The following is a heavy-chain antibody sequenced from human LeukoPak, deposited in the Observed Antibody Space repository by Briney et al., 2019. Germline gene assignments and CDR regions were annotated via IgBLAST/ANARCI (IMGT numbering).Heavy chain of an antibody. CDR1: GFTVSSNY. CDR2: IYSGGST. J-gene: IGHJ4*02. Sequence: GGSLRLSCAASGFTVSSNYMSWVRQAPGKGLEWVSVIYSGGSTYYADSVKGRFTISRDNSKNTLYLQMNSLRAEDTAVYYCASLLTGYGDVDYWGQGTLVTVSS. D-gene: IGHD3-9*01. V-gene: IGHV3-53*01. CDR3: ASLLTGYGDVDY.